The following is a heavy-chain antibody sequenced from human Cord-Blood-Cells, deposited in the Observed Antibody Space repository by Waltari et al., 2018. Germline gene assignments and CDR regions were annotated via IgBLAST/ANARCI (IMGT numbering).Heavy chain of an antibody. Sequence: EVQLVEAGGGLVQPGGSLRLSCTACGLHFSSNRMNWVRQAPGKGLEWVSYISSSSSTIYYADSVKGRFTISRDNAKNSLYLQMNSLRDEDTAVYYCARVRWFDPWGQGTLVTVSS. CDR1: GLHFSSNR. CDR3: ARVRWFDP. CDR2: ISSSSSTI. V-gene: IGHV3-48*02. J-gene: IGHJ5*02.